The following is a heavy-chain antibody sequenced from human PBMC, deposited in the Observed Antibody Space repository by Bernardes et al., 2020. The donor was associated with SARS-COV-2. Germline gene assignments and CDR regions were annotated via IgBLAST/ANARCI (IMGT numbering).Heavy chain of an antibody. Sequence: GGSLSLSRAASGFTFGTYAMNWVRQAPGKGLEWVSGISASHSSTNYADSVRGRFTISRDNSNNTLYLQMNSLRAEDTAIYYCAKVLSVASTYYFDCWGQGTLVTVSS. D-gene: IGHD5-12*01. CDR2: ISASHSST. CDR3: AKVLSVASTYYFDC. CDR1: GFTFGTYA. V-gene: IGHV3-23*01. J-gene: IGHJ4*02.